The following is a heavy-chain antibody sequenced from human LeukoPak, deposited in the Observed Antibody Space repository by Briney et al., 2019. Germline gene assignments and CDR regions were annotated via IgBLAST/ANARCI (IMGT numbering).Heavy chain of an antibody. D-gene: IGHD3-10*01. CDR2: INHSGST. J-gene: IGHJ4*02. V-gene: IGHV4-34*01. CDR1: GGSFSGYY. CDR3: ARGRGGKYYYGSGSYSE. Sequence: PSETLSLTCAVYGGSFSGYYWSWIRQPPGKGLEWIGEINHSGSTNYNPSLKSRVTISVDTSKNQFSLKLSSVTAADTAVCYCARGRGGKYYYGSGSYSEWGQGTLVTVSS.